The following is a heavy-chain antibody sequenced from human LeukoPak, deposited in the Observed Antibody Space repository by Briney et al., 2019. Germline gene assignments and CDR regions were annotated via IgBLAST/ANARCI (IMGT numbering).Heavy chain of an antibody. Sequence: ASVKVSCKASGYTFTDYYMHWVRQAPGHGLEWMGWIYPDSGGTNSAQKFQSRVTMTRDTSISTAYMGLSRLTSDDTAVYYCARGRSDYYLDSWGQGTLVTASS. V-gene: IGHV1-2*02. D-gene: IGHD3-10*01. CDR3: ARGRSDYYLDS. CDR1: GYTFTDYY. CDR2: IYPDSGGT. J-gene: IGHJ4*02.